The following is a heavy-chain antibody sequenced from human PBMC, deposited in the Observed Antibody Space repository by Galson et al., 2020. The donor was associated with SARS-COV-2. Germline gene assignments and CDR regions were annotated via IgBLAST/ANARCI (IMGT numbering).Heavy chain of an antibody. CDR3: VRERGGSLYSDF. J-gene: IGHJ4*02. Sequence: ASVKVSCKTPGDSLTGYYIHWVRQAPGQGLEWLGCVSANSGDTKYAQILQDRVTMTTDTATSTAYMGLSSLKSDDTAIYFCVRERGGSLYSDFWGQGTLVAVSS. D-gene: IGHD3-16*01. CDR2: VSANSGDT. V-gene: IGHV1-2*02. CDR1: GDSLTGYY.